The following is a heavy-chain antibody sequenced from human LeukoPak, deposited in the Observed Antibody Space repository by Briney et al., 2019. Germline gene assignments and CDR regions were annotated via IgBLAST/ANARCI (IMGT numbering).Heavy chain of an antibody. J-gene: IGHJ4*02. CDR1: GFTFSSYA. Sequence: QAGGSLRLSCAASGFTFSSYAMSWVRQAPGKGLEWVSAISGSGGSTYYADSVKGRFTISRDNSKNTLYLQMNSLRAEDSAVYYCAKPDVPYYDFWSGYFYLDYWGQGTLVTVSS. D-gene: IGHD3-3*01. V-gene: IGHV3-23*01. CDR2: ISGSGGST. CDR3: AKPDVPYYDFWSGYFYLDY.